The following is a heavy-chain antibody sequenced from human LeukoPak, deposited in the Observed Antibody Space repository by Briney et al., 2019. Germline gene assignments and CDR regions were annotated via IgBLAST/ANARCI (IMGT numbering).Heavy chain of an antibody. J-gene: IGHJ4*02. CDR1: GFTFDDYA. Sequence: GRSLRLSCAASGFTFDDYAMHWVRQAPGEGLEWVSGISWDSGSIGYADSVKGRFTISRDNAKNSLYLQMNSLRAEDTALYYCAKSLRAVRGAELDYWGQGTLVTVSS. V-gene: IGHV3-9*01. D-gene: IGHD3-10*01. CDR3: AKSLRAVRGAELDY. CDR2: ISWDSGSI.